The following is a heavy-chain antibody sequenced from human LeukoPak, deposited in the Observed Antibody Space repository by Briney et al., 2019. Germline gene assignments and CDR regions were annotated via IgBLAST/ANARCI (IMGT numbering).Heavy chain of an antibody. D-gene: IGHD5-18*01. CDR1: GFTFSSYS. V-gene: IGHV3-21*01. CDR3: ARAGVRWGYSYGYYFDY. CDR2: ISSSSSYI. J-gene: IGHJ4*02. Sequence: SGGSLRLSCAASGFTFSSYSMNWVRQAPGKGLEWVSSISSSSSYIYYADSVKGRFTISRDNAKNSLYLQMNSLRAEDTAVYYCARAGVRWGYSYGYYFDYWGQGTLVTVSS.